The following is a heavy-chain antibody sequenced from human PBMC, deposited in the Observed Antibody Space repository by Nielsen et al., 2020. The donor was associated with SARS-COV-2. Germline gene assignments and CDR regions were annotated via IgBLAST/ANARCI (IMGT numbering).Heavy chain of an antibody. J-gene: IGHJ6*03. CDR2: VSHSGSI. V-gene: IGHV4-4*02. CDR1: GGSVSSNDW. D-gene: IGHD2-2*01. CDR3: ARGDLVVVPSPILGLGPFFYYFYLDV. Sequence: SETLSLTCAVSGGSVSSNDWWTWVRQSPGKGLEWIGEVSHSGSIHYNPSLKSRVTLSMDKSKRQFSLRLTSVSAADTDVYFCARGDLVVVPSPILGLGPFFYYFYLDVWGKGTTVIVSS.